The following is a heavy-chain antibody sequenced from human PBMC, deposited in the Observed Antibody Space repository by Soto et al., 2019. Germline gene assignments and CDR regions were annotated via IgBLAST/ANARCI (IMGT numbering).Heavy chain of an antibody. CDR2: ISYDGSNK. J-gene: IGHJ4*02. CDR3: ARGDGHSYGSTFDC. CDR1: GFTFSSYG. D-gene: IGHD5-18*01. V-gene: IGHV3-30*19. Sequence: GGSLRLSXAASGFTFSSYGMHWVRQAPGKGLQWVAFISYDGSNKYYADSVTGRFTISRDNSKNTLYLQMNSLRAEDTAVYYCARGDGHSYGSTFDCWGQGTLVTVSS.